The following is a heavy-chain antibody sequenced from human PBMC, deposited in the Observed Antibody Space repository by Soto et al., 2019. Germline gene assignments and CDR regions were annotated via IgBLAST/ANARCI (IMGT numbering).Heavy chain of an antibody. D-gene: IGHD6-13*01. J-gene: IGHJ4*02. CDR3: VVSRGWWDFHY. CDR2: INANNGNP. Sequence: QVLLVQSGAEVKKPGASVQISCKASGYTFTTYDMHWVRQAPGQRLEWMGSINANNGNPKYSQRFQGRATFTRDTSATTGYMDLSSLISEDTAVYYGVVSRGWWDFHYWGQGTLVTVSS. V-gene: IGHV1-3*01. CDR1: GYTFTTYD.